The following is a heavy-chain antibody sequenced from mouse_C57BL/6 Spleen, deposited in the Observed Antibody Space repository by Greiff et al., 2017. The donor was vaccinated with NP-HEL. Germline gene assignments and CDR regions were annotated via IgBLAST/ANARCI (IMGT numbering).Heavy chain of an antibody. CDR2: ISDGGSYT. J-gene: IGHJ4*01. Sequence: EVQVVESGGGLVKPGGSLKLSCAASGFTFSSYAMSWVRQTPEKRLEWVATISDGGSYTYYPDNVKGRFTISRDNAKNNLYLQMSHLKSEDTAMYYCARAYGPDYYAMDYWGQGTSVTVSS. CDR1: GFTFSSYA. CDR3: ARAYGPDYYAMDY. V-gene: IGHV5-4*01. D-gene: IGHD1-1*02.